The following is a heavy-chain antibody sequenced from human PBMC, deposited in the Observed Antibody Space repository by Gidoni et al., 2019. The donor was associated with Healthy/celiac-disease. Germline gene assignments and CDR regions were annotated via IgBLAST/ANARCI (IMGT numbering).Heavy chain of an antibody. CDR3: ARVSGDYTYGMDV. CDR2: INPSGGST. J-gene: IGHJ6*02. V-gene: IGHV1-46*01. Sequence: QVQLVQSGAEVKKPGASVKVSCKASGYTFTSYYMHWVRQAPGKGLEWMGIINPSGGSTSYAQKFQGRVTMTRDTSTSTVYMELSSLRSEDTAVYYCARVSGDYTYGMDVWGQGTTVTVSS. CDR1: GYTFTSYY. D-gene: IGHD4-17*01.